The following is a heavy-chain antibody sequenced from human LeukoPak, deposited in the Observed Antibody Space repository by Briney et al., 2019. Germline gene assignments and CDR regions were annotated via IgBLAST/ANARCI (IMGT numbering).Heavy chain of an antibody. CDR1: GFTFSSYE. CDR3: ARWGYGSGSFYYYYYMDV. CDR2: ISSSGSTI. Sequence: RGSLRLSCAASGFTFSSYEMNWVRQAPGKGLEWVSYISSSGSTIYYADSVKGRFTISRDNAKNSLYLQMNSLRAEDTAVYYCARWGYGSGSFYYYYYMDVWGKGTTVTVPS. J-gene: IGHJ6*03. D-gene: IGHD3-10*01. V-gene: IGHV3-48*03.